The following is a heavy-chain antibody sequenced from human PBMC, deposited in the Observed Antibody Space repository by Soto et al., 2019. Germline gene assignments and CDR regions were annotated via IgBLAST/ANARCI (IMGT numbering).Heavy chain of an antibody. CDR2: TYYRSKWYN. V-gene: IGHV6-1*01. J-gene: IGHJ2*01. Sequence: QVQLQQSGPGLVKPSQTLSLICAISGDSVSSATATWSWIRQSPSRGLEWLGRTYYRSKWYNDYAVSVQSRIAITPDTSKTQLSLQLTSVTPEDTAVYFCARDSSGFHWYFDLWGRGTLVTVSS. CDR3: ARDSSGFHWYFDL. CDR1: GDSVSSATAT. D-gene: IGHD3-22*01.